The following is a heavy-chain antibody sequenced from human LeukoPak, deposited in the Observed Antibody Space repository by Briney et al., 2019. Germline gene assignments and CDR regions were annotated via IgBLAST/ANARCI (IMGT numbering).Heavy chain of an antibody. D-gene: IGHD6-13*01. CDR3: ARLASSSWPLYYYYGMDV. J-gene: IGHJ6*02. V-gene: IGHV1-8*01. Sequence: ASVKVSCKASGYTFTSYDINWVRQATGQGLEWMGWMNPNNGNTGYAQKFQGRVTMTRSTSISTAYMELSSLRSEDTAVYYCARLASSSWPLYYYYGMDVWGQGTTDTVSS. CDR1: GYTFTSYD. CDR2: MNPNNGNT.